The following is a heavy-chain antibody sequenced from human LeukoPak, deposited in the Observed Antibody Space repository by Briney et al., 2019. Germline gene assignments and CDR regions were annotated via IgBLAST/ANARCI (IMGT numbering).Heavy chain of an antibody. CDR2: ISCSSSTI. V-gene: IGHV3-48*04. J-gene: IGHJ4*02. CDR3: ARGTTVTMYDY. Sequence: GGSLRLSCAASGFTLSSYSMNWVRQAPGKGLEWVSYISCSSSTIYYVDSVKGGFTIVRDNAKNSLYLQINRLTAEDTAVYYCARGTTVTMYDYWGQGTLVTVSS. D-gene: IGHD4-17*01. CDR1: GFTLSSYS.